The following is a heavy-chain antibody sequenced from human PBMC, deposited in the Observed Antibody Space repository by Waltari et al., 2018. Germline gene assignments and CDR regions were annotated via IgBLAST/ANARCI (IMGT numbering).Heavy chain of an antibody. D-gene: IGHD2-2*01. V-gene: IGHV4-61*02. CDR1: GGSISSAPYW. Sequence: QVQLQESGPGLVKPSQTLSLTCTVSGGSISSAPYWWAWIRQPAGEGLELIGRVYTNGGTDYNPSLESRVTISIDTTKNQVSLKLTSVTAADTAVYYCARGRIPAASCFDPWGQGTLVTVSS. CDR3: ARGRIPAASCFDP. J-gene: IGHJ5*02. CDR2: VYTNGGT.